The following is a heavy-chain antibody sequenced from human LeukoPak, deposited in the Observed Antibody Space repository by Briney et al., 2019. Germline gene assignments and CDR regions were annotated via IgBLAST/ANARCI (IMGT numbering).Heavy chain of an antibody. CDR1: EFTFSSYA. CDR3: AKSTVAAPNYYYALDV. CDR2: ISDGGDST. Sequence: GGSLRLSCEVSEFTFSSYAMSWVRQAPGKGLEWVSAISDGGDSTPYADSVKGRFSISRDNSKNTLYLQMNSLRAEDTAVYHCAKSTVAAPNYYYALDVWGQGTTVTVSS. V-gene: IGHV3-23*01. D-gene: IGHD6-19*01. J-gene: IGHJ6*02.